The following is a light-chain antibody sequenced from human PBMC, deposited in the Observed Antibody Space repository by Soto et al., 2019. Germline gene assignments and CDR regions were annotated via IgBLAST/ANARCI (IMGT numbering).Light chain of an antibody. CDR3: QQYNSYPWT. V-gene: IGKV1-5*02. CDR1: QSISSW. J-gene: IGKJ1*01. Sequence: DIQMAQSPSSLSASVGDRVTMICRASQSISSWLAWYQQKPGKAPKLLIYDASSLESGVPSRFSGSGSGTEFTLTITSLQPDDFATYYCQQYNSYPWTFGQGTKVDIK. CDR2: DAS.